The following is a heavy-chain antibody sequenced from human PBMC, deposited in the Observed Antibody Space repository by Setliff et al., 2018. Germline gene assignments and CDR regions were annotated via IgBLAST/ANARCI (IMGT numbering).Heavy chain of an antibody. D-gene: IGHD6-19*01. CDR1: GGSISSSNYY. V-gene: IGHV4-39*02. Sequence: PSETLSLTCPVSGGSISSSNYYWGWIRQPPGKGLEWIGNIYNSGSTYYNPSLKSRVTMSVDTSKNHFSLKLTSVTAADTALYYCARGGSSGWYGGAFDMWGQGTMVTVSS. CDR2: IYNSGST. J-gene: IGHJ3*02. CDR3: ARGGSSGWYGGAFDM.